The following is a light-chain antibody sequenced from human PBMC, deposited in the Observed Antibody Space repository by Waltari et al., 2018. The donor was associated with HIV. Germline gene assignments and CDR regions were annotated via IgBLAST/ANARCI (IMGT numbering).Light chain of an antibody. J-gene: IGLJ2*01. CDR1: SDDLGGYNY. V-gene: IGLV2-8*01. CDR3: SSFAGSNTVV. CDR2: EVN. Sequence: QSALTQPPSASGSLGQSVTISCSGTSDDLGGYNYVFWYQQSPAKAPKLLIYEVNKRPSGVPDRFSGSKSLNTASLTVSGLQAEDEAHYFCSSFAGSNTVVFGGGTKLTVL.